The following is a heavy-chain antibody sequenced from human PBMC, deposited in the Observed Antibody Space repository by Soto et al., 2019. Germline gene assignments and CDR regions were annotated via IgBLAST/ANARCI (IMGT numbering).Heavy chain of an antibody. Sequence: QVQLVQSGAEVREPGASVKVSCKASGYTFTNYGISWVRQAPGQGLEWIGWISAYNGKIDYAQKVQGRITMTTHTSTSTAFMELRSLRSDDTAVYYCARETIPQMYYYGTDVWGQVTTVIVSS. CDR2: ISAYNGKI. D-gene: IGHD3-16*01. J-gene: IGHJ6*02. CDR3: ARETIPQMYYYGTDV. V-gene: IGHV1-18*01. CDR1: GYTFTNYG.